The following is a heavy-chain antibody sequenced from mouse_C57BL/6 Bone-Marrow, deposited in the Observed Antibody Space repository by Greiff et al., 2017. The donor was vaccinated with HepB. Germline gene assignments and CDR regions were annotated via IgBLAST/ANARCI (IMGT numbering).Heavy chain of an antibody. CDR3: ARRGIYYDYDDGYAMDY. D-gene: IGHD2-4*01. Sequence: QVQLQQSGAELVKPGASVKMSCKASGYTFTTYPIEWMKQNHGKSLEWIGNFHPYNDDTKYNEKFKGKATLTVEKSSSTVYLELRRLTSDDSAVYYCARRGIYYDYDDGYAMDYWGQGTSVTVSS. CDR1: GYTFTTYP. CDR2: FHPYNDDT. V-gene: IGHV1-47*01. J-gene: IGHJ4*01.